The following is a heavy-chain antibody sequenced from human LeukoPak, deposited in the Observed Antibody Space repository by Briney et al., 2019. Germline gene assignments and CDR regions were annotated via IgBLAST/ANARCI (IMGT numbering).Heavy chain of an antibody. CDR1: GFTFSSYG. CDR3: ASLIGHTDYYDSSGYSSPFDS. CDR2: IWYDGSNQ. D-gene: IGHD3-22*01. J-gene: IGHJ4*02. V-gene: IGHV3-33*08. Sequence: GRSLRLSCAASGFTFSSYGKHWVRQAPGKGLEWVAVIWYDGSNQYYADSVKGRFTISRDNSKNTLYLQMNSLRAEDTAVYYCASLIGHTDYYDSSGYSSPFDSWGQGTLVTVSS.